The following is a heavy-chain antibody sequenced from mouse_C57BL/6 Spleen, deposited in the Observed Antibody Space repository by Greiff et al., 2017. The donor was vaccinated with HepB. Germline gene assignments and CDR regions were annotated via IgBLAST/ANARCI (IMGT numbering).Heavy chain of an antibody. CDR3: ARKVYDDYGYFDV. V-gene: IGHV5-17*01. CDR2: ISSGSSTI. D-gene: IGHD2-3*01. Sequence: EVKLVESGGGLVKPGGSLKLSCAASGFTFSDYGMHWVRQAPEKGLEWVAYISSGSSTIYYADTVKGRFTISRDNAKNTLFLQMTSLRSEDTAMYYCARKVYDDYGYFDVWGKGTTVTVSS. CDR1: GFTFSDYG. J-gene: IGHJ1*03.